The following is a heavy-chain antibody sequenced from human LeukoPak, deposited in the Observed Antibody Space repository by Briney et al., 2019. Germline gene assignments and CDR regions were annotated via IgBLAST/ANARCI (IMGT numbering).Heavy chain of an antibody. CDR1: GGTFSSYA. Sequence: VASVKVSCKASGGTFSSYAISWVRQAPGQGLEWMGRIIPTLGIANYAQKFQGRATITADKSTSTAYMELSSLRSEDTAVYYCARDVYSYDFWSGYYTGEDYWGQGTLVTVSS. J-gene: IGHJ4*02. CDR2: IIPTLGIA. CDR3: ARDVYSYDFWSGYYTGEDY. V-gene: IGHV1-69*04. D-gene: IGHD3-3*01.